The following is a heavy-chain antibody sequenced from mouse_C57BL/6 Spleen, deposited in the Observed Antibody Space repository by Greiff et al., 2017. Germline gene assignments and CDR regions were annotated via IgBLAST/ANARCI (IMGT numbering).Heavy chain of an antibody. D-gene: IGHD1-1*02. CDR2: INPYNGGH. V-gene: IGHV1-19*01. CDR1: GYTFTDYY. J-gene: IGHJ4*01. Sequence: VKLQQSGPVLVKPRASVKMSCKASGYTFTDYYMNWVKQSHGTSLEWIGVINPYNGGHRYNQKFKGKATLTVDKSSSTAYMELNSLKSEDSAVYYCARRGYGYAMDYLGQGTSVTVSS. CDR3: ARRGYGYAMDY.